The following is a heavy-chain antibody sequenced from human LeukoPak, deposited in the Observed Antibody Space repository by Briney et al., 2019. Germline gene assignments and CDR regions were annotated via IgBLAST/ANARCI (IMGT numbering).Heavy chain of an antibody. J-gene: IGHJ6*02. CDR1: GGSFSGYY. CDR3: ARGATIFGVVSPTFIRYYYYGMDV. D-gene: IGHD3-3*01. Sequence: SETLSLTCAVYGGSFSGYYWSWIRQPPGKGLEWIGEINHSGSTNYNPSLKSRVTISVDTSKNQFSLKLSSVTAADTAVYYCARGATIFGVVSPTFIRYYYYGMDVWGQGTTVTVSS. CDR2: INHSGST. V-gene: IGHV4-34*01.